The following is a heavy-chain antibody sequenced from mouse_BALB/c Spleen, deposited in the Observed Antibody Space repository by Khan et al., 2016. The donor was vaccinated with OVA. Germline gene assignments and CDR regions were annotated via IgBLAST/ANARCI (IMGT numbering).Heavy chain of an antibody. J-gene: IGHJ2*01. Sequence: VQLQQPGPELVKPGASVQMSCKASGYTFTSYVMHWLRQKPGQGLEWIGYTYLYNDDTKYNEKLKGMATLTSDKSSSTVHMELSSLTSEDSAVYYSARDYRCDVYYDCRGQGATLTVSS. D-gene: IGHD2-14*01. CDR3: ARDYRCDVYYDC. CDR1: GYTFTSYV. V-gene: IGHV1S136*01. CDR2: TYLYNDDT.